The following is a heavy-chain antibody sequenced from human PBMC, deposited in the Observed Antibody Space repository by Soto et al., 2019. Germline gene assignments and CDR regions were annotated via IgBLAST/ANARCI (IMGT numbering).Heavy chain of an antibody. CDR3: ARVNYDYVWGHLGWFDP. CDR2: IYYSGST. D-gene: IGHD3-16*01. Sequence: PSETLSLTYTVAGGTISSYYWRWIRQPPGKGLEWIGYIYYSGSTNYNPSLKSRVTISVDTSKNQFSLKLSSVTAADTAVYYCARVNYDYVWGHLGWFDPWGQGTLVTVSS. V-gene: IGHV4-59*01. J-gene: IGHJ5*02. CDR1: GGTISSYY.